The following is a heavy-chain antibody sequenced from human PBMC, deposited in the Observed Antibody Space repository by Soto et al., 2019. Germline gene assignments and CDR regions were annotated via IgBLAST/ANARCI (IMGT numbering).Heavy chain of an antibody. CDR1: GYSFISYH. V-gene: IGHV1-18*01. CDR2: ISVNNGNT. J-gene: IGHJ4*02. CDR3: ARGNGYFDY. D-gene: IGHD2-8*01. Sequence: QVQLVQSGAEVKKPGASVKVSCKASGYSFISYHITWVRQVPGQGLECMGWISVNNGNTNYLQKLQGRVSMTTDTSTSTVYMELRSLRSDYTAVYYCARGNGYFDYWGQGTLVTVSS.